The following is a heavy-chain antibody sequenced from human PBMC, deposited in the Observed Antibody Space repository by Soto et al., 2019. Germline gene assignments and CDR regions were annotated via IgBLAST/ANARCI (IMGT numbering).Heavy chain of an antibody. Sequence: PSETLSLTCTVSGGSISSYYWSWIRQPPGKGLEWIGYIYSSESTNYNPSLKSRVTISVDTSKNQFSLKLSSVTAADTAVYYCARAYGGYADYWGQGALVTVSS. J-gene: IGHJ4*02. D-gene: IGHD5-12*01. CDR3: ARAYGGYADY. CDR1: GGSISSYY. CDR2: IYSSEST. V-gene: IGHV4-59*01.